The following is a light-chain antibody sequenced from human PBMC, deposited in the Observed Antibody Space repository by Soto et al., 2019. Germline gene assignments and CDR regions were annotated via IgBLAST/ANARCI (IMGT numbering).Light chain of an antibody. V-gene: IGKV3D-15*01. Sequence: EIVMTQSPATLSVSPGERATLSCRASQSVSSDLAWYHQKPGQAPRLLIYGASSRATGIPDRFSGSGSGTDFTLTIKSLAPEDFAVYYCKQYNNWPKTFGQGTKVDIK. CDR2: GAS. CDR1: QSVSSD. CDR3: KQYNNWPKT. J-gene: IGKJ1*01.